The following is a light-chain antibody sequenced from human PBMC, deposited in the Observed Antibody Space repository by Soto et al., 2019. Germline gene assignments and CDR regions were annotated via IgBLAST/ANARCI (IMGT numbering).Light chain of an antibody. Sequence: EIVMTQSPATLSVSPGDRATPSCRASQSVSSNLAWYQQKPGQPPRLLIYGASTRATGIPARFSGSGSVTEFTLTISSLQSEDFAIYYCQQYDYWPVTFGQGTK. CDR1: QSVSSN. J-gene: IGKJ1*01. CDR3: QQYDYWPVT. V-gene: IGKV3-15*01. CDR2: GAS.